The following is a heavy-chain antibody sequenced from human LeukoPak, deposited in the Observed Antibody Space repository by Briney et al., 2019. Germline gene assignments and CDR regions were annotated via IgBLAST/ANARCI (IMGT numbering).Heavy chain of an antibody. J-gene: IGHJ4*02. V-gene: IGHV4-34*01. CDR3: ARGKGGTMITFGGVNVFDY. Sequence: PSETLSLTCAVYGGSFSGYYWSWIRQPPGKGLERIGEINHSGSTNYNPSLKSRVTISVDTSKNQFSLKLSSVTAADTAVYYCARGKGGTMITFGGVNVFDYWGQGTLVTVSS. D-gene: IGHD3-16*01. CDR1: GGSFSGYY. CDR2: INHSGST.